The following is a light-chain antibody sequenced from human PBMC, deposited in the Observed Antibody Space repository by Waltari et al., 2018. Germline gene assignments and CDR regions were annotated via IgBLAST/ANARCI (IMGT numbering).Light chain of an antibody. J-gene: IGKJ4*01. V-gene: IGKV3-20*01. Sequence: IVLTQSPDTLSLSPGERATRSCRASQSVSSISLAWYQQKPGQAPRLLIYGTSSRATGFPDRFSGSGSGTDFTLTISRLEPEDFAVYHCQQYDGSAVTFGGGTKVEIK. CDR3: QQYDGSAVT. CDR2: GTS. CDR1: QSVSSIS.